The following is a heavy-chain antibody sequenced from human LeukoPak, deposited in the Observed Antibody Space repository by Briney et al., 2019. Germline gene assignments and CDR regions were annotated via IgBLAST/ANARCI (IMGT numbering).Heavy chain of an antibody. Sequence: GGSLRLSCAASGFTFDDYTTHWVRQAPGKSLEWVSLITPDGSLKYFIDSVKGRFTISRDNSENSLVLQMNSLRIEDTAFYYCAKDINYGSDWGSAFDTWGRGTLVTVS. CDR2: ITPDGSLK. D-gene: IGHD6-19*01. CDR1: GFTFDDYT. V-gene: IGHV3-43*01. J-gene: IGHJ3*02. CDR3: AKDINYGSDWGSAFDT.